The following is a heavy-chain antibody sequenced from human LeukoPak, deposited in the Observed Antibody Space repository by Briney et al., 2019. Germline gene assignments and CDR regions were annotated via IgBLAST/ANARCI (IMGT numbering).Heavy chain of an antibody. Sequence: SETLSLTCTVSGGSISSYYWSWIRRPPGKGLEWIGYIYYSGSTNYNPSLKSRVTISVDTSKNQFSLKLSSVTAADTAVYYCASAKYYDFWSGYYLFDYWGQGTLVTVSS. CDR1: GGSISSYY. CDR3: ASAKYYDFWSGYYLFDY. D-gene: IGHD3-3*01. V-gene: IGHV4-59*01. CDR2: IYYSGST. J-gene: IGHJ4*02.